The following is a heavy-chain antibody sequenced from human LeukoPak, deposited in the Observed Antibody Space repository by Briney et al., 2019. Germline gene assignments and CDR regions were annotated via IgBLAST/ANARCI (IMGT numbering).Heavy chain of an antibody. D-gene: IGHD3-9*01. J-gene: IGHJ4*02. CDR3: SRGIFVAPDY. V-gene: IGHV1-8*03. Sequence: ASVKVSCKASGYTFTSYDINWVRQATGQGLEWMGWMNPNSGNTGYAQKFQGRVTITRNTSISTAYMDLSIMRSKDTAEYYCSRGIFVAPDYWGQGTLVTVSS. CDR2: MNPNSGNT. CDR1: GYTFTSYD.